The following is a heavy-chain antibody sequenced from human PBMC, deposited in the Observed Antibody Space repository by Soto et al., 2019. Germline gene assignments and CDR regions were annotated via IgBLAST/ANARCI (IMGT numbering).Heavy chain of an antibody. CDR3: AKDQAAAGTVPPGYYDYGMDV. CDR2: ISYDGSNK. Sequence: GGSLRLSCAASGFPFSIYGMHWVRQSPGKGLEWVAVISYDGSNKYYADSVKGRFTISRDNSKNTLYLQMNSLRAEDTAVYYCAKDQAAAGTVPPGYYDYGMDVWGQGTTVTVSS. J-gene: IGHJ6*02. D-gene: IGHD6-13*01. CDR1: GFPFSIYG. V-gene: IGHV3-30*18.